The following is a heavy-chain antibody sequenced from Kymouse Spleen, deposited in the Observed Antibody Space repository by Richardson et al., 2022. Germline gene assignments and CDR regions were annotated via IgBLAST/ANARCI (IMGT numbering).Heavy chain of an antibody. CDR1: GFTFSSYS. Sequence: EVQLVESGGGLVQPGGSLRLSCAASGFTFSSYSMNWVRQAPGKGLEWVSYISSSSSTIYYADSVKGRFTISRDNAKNSLYLQMNSLRDEDTAVYYCARVMITFGGVIPYFDYWGQGTLVTVSS. CDR2: ISSSSSTI. J-gene: IGHJ4*02. V-gene: IGHV3-48*02. CDR3: ARVMITFGGVIPYFDY. D-gene: IGHD3-16*02.